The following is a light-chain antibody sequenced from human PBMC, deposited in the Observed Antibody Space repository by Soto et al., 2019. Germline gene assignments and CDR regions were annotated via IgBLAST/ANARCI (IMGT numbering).Light chain of an antibody. J-gene: IGLJ1*01. Sequence: QSVLTQPPSVSAAPGQKVTISCSGSSSNIARNYVSWYQQLPGTAPKVLIYDNNKRPSGISDRFSGSKSGTSATLGITGLQTGDEADYYCGTWDSSLNDLYVFGTGTKLTVL. CDR1: SSNIARNY. V-gene: IGLV1-51*01. CDR3: GTWDSSLNDLYV. CDR2: DNN.